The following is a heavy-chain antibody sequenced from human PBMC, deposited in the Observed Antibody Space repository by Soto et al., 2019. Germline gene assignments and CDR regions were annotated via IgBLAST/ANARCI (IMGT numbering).Heavy chain of an antibody. CDR1: GGSISGYY. Sequence: PSETLSLTCTVSGGSISGYYWSWIRQPPGKRLEWIGYIDYYGSTNYNPSLKSRVTMSLDTSKNQFSLRLISVTAADTAKYFCAREGNLGRWLQPLDFWGQGTLVTVSS. CDR2: IDYYGST. D-gene: IGHD5-12*01. CDR3: AREGNLGRWLQPLDF. J-gene: IGHJ4*02. V-gene: IGHV4-59*01.